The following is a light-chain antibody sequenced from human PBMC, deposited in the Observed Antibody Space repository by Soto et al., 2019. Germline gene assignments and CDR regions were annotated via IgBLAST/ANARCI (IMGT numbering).Light chain of an antibody. CDR2: GAS. J-gene: IGKJ1*01. CDR3: QQYGSSPRT. V-gene: IGKV3-20*01. CDR1: QSVSSSS. Sequence: EIVLTQSPGTLSLSPGERATLSCSASQSVSSSSLAWYQQKPGQAPRLLIYGASSRATGVPDRFSGSGSGTDFILTISSLEPEDFAVFYCQQYGSSPRTFGQGTKVDIK.